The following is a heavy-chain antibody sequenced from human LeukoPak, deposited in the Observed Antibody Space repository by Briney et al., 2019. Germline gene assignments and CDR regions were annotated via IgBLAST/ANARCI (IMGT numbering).Heavy chain of an antibody. Sequence: GGSLRLSCAASGFTFTKYWMAWFRQAPGKGLEWVANIQQDGSEAYYADSVTGRFTISRDNAKNSLYLQMNSLRAEDTAVYYCSNGIYDKSYWGQGTLVTVSS. CDR2: IQQDGSEA. CDR1: GFTFTKYW. D-gene: IGHD2/OR15-2a*01. V-gene: IGHV3-7*01. J-gene: IGHJ4*02. CDR3: SNGIYDKSY.